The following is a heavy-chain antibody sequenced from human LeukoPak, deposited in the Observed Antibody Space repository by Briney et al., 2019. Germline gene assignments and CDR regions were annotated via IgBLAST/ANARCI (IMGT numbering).Heavy chain of an antibody. CDR3: ARDLSKLIEY. Sequence: GGSLRLSCAVSGFTFSSYGMHWVRQAPGKGLEWVAVIWDDASNEFYADSVKGRFTISRDNSKNTLYLQMDSLRAEDTAVYYCARDLSKLIEYWGQGTLVTVAS. V-gene: IGHV3-33*01. CDR2: IWDDASNE. CDR1: GFTFSSYG. D-gene: IGHD4-11*01. J-gene: IGHJ4*02.